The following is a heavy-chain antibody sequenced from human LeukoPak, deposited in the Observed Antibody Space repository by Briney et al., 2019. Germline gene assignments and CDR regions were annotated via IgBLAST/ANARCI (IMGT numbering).Heavy chain of an antibody. V-gene: IGHV3-66*01. CDR1: GFTFSSYG. CDR3: ARDGSYFDY. Sequence: GGSLRLSCAASGFTFSSYGMHWVRQAPGKGLEWVSVIYSGGSTYYADSVKGRFTISRDNSKNTLYLQMNSLRAEDTAVYYCARDGSYFDYWGQGTLVTVSS. CDR2: IYSGGST. J-gene: IGHJ4*02.